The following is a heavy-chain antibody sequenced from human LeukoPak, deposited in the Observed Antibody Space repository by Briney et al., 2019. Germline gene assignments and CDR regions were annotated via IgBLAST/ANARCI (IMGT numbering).Heavy chain of an antibody. V-gene: IGHV1-3*01. J-gene: IGHJ4*02. Sequence: ASVKVSCKASRDTFSSYAIYWVRQAPGQRLEWMAWIIAANGKTKYSRKFQGRVTITADESTSTAYMELSSLRSEDTAVYYCARAPTHMAAPFDYWGQGTLVTVSS. CDR2: IIAANGKT. CDR1: RDTFSSYA. CDR3: ARAPTHMAAPFDY. D-gene: IGHD5-24*01.